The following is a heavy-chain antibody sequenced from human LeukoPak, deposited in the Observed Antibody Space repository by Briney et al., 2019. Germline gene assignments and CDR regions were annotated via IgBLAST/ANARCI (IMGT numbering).Heavy chain of an antibody. J-gene: IGHJ5*02. D-gene: IGHD4-17*01. CDR3: ARGKNYGDYEGNWFDP. Sequence: SLKGRLIISRDSSKNTVYLQVNSLRAEDTAVYYCARGKNYGDYEGNWFDPWGQGTLVTVSS. V-gene: IGHV3-30*01.